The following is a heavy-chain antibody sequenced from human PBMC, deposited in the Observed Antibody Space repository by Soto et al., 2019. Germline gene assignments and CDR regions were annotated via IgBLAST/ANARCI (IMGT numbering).Heavy chain of an antibody. J-gene: IGHJ5*02. D-gene: IGHD2-2*01. CDR3: ARVVPGAEAWFGP. CDR1: GFTFGDSY. CDR2: ISPGSRYP. V-gene: IGHV3-11*05. Sequence: GGSLRLSCACSGFTFGDSYMSWIRQAPGKGLEWLSYISPGSRYPAYADSVKGRFTISTDTSTTTAYMELRSLRSDDTAVYYCARVVPGAEAWFGPWGQGTLVTVSS.